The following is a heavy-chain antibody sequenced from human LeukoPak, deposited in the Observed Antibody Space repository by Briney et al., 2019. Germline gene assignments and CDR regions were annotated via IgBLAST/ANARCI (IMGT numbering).Heavy chain of an antibody. CDR1: GFTFSSYA. Sequence: GGSLRLSCAASGFTFSSYAMSWVRQAPGKGLEWVSAISGSGGSTYYADSVKGRFTISRDNSKNTLYLQMNSLRAEDTAVYYCARDGYCSSTSCFVSYYYYMDVWGKGTTVTVSS. D-gene: IGHD2-2*01. J-gene: IGHJ6*03. CDR3: ARDGYCSSTSCFVSYYYYMDV. CDR2: ISGSGGST. V-gene: IGHV3-23*01.